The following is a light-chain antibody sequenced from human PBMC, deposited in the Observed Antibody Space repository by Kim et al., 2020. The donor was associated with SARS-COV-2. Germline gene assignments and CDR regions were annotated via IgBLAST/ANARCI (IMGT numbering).Light chain of an antibody. CDR1: QDIDSY. V-gene: IGKV1-39*01. CDR2: VTS. J-gene: IGKJ1*01. Sequence: DIQMTQSPSSLSASVGDRVTITCRASQDIDSYCTWYQHKPGKAPMLLLYVTSTLRSGVPSRFSGSGSGTDFTLIISSLQPEDSATYYCQQSYSRPWTFGQGTKVDIK. CDR3: QQSYSRPWT.